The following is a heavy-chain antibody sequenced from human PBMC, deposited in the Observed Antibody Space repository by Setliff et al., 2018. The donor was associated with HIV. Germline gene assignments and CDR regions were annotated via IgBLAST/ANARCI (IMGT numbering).Heavy chain of an antibody. J-gene: IGHJ4*02. Sequence: GGSLRLSCAASGFTFSSCWMSWVRQAPGKGLEWVANIKQDGSEKYYVDSVKGRFTISKDNSKNTLYLEVDSLRPEDTAVYYCASARIPTGGTSTSLDYWGQGALVTVSS. CDR3: ASARIPTGGTSTSLDY. CDR1: GFTFSSCW. V-gene: IGHV3-7*01. D-gene: IGHD1-1*01. CDR2: IKQDGSEK.